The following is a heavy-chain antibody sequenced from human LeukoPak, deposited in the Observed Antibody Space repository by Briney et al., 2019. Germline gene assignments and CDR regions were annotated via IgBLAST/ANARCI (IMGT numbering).Heavy chain of an antibody. J-gene: IGHJ4*02. CDR3: ATPRYGGYEY. V-gene: IGHV1-24*01. CDR1: GYTLTELS. Sequence: ASVNVSCTVSGYTLTELSMHWVRPAPGKGLEWMGGFDPEDGETIYAQKFQGRVTMTEDTSTDTAYMGLSSLRSEDTAVYYCATPRYGGYEYWGQGNLVTVSS. D-gene: IGHD5-12*01. CDR2: FDPEDGET.